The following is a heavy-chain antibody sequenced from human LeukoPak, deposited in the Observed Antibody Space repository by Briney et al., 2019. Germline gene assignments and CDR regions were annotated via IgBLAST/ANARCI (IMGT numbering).Heavy chain of an antibody. CDR1: GGSISSYY. V-gene: IGHV4-4*07. Sequence: SETLSLTCTVSGGSISSYYWSWIRQPAGKGLERIGRIYTSGSTNYNPSLKSRVTMSVDTSKNQFSLKLSSVTAADTAVYYCASVSMEDSSGYYYHFDYWGQGTLVTVSS. CDR3: ASVSMEDSSGYYYHFDY. D-gene: IGHD3-22*01. J-gene: IGHJ4*02. CDR2: IYTSGST.